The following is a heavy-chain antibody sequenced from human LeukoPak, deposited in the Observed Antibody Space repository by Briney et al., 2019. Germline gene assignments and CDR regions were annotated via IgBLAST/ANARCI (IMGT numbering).Heavy chain of an antibody. V-gene: IGHV3-23*01. Sequence: GGSLRLSCAASGFTFSSYAMSWVRQAPGKGLEWVSAISGSGGSTYYADSVKGRFTISRDNSKNTLYLQMNSLRAEDTAVYYCAKSLAAGTYYYYMDVWGKGTTVTVSS. D-gene: IGHD6-13*01. J-gene: IGHJ6*03. CDR2: ISGSGGST. CDR3: AKSLAAGTYYYYMDV. CDR1: GFTFSSYA.